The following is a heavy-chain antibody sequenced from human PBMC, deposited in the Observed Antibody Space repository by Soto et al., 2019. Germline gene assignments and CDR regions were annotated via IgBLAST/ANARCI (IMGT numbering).Heavy chain of an antibody. CDR2: ISAHNGNT. CDR1: GYIFTTYG. D-gene: IGHD1-1*01. V-gene: IGHV1-18*01. J-gene: IGHJ4*02. CDR3: ARGRYGDY. Sequence: QVHLVQSGAEVKKPGASVKVSCKGSGYIFTTYGITWVRQAPGQGLEWMGWISAHNGNTNYAQKLQGRVTGTRDTSTSTAYMELRTLRSDDTAVYYCARGRYGDYWGQGALVTVSS.